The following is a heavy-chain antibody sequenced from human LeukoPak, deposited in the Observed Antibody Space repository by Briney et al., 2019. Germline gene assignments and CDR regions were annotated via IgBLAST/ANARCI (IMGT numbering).Heavy chain of an antibody. Sequence: GGSLRLSCAASGFTFSNAWMTWVRQAPGKGLEWVSAISGSGGSTYYADSVKGRFTISRDNSKNTLYLQMNSLRAEDTAVYYCAKGVTMIVVCIDYWGQGTLVTVSS. J-gene: IGHJ4*02. CDR3: AKGVTMIVVCIDY. D-gene: IGHD3-22*01. V-gene: IGHV3-23*01. CDR1: GFTFSNAW. CDR2: ISGSGGST.